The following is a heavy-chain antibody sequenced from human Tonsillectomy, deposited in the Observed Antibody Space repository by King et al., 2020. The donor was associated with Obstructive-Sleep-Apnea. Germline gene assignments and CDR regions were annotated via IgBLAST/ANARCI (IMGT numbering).Heavy chain of an antibody. J-gene: IGHJ4*02. D-gene: IGHD6-19*01. CDR2: IRYDGSNK. CDR3: AKDFGSGWDFDY. V-gene: IGHV3-30*02. CDR1: GFTFSSYG. Sequence: VQLVESGGGVVQPGGSLRLSCAASGFTFSSYGMHWVRQAPGKGLEGVAFIRYDGSNKYYADSVKGRFTISRDNSKNTLYLQMNSLRAEDTAVYYCAKDFGSGWDFDYWGQGTLVTVSS.